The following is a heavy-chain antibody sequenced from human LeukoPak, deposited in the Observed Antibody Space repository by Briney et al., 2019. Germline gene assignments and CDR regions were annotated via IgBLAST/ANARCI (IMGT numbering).Heavy chain of an antibody. D-gene: IGHD3-10*01. Sequence: GASVKVSCKASGYTFTSYDINWVRQATGQGLEWMGWMNPNSGNTGYAQKFQGRVTITRNTSISTAYMELSSLRSEDTAVYYCAREKYYGSGSYLYPNYYYYYMDVWGKGTTVTVYS. J-gene: IGHJ6*03. CDR2: MNPNSGNT. CDR1: GYTFTSYD. CDR3: AREKYYGSGSYLYPNYYYYYMDV. V-gene: IGHV1-8*03.